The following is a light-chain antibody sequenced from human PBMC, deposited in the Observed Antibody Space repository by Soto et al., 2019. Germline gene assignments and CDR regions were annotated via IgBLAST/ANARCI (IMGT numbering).Light chain of an antibody. J-gene: IGKJ4*01. Sequence: DIQMTQSPSSLSASVGDRVTITCQASQDISNYLNWYQQKPGKAPKLLLYDASNLETGVPSRFSGSGSGTDFTFTISSLQAEDIATYYCQQYDNLPLTFGGGTNVEIK. CDR3: QQYDNLPLT. CDR1: QDISNY. V-gene: IGKV1-33*01. CDR2: DAS.